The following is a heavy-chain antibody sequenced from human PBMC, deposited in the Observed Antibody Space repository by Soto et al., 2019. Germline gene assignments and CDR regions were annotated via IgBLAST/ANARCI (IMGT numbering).Heavy chain of an antibody. J-gene: IGHJ6*02. V-gene: IGHV4-30-4*01. D-gene: IGHD3-10*01. CDR3: ARGNGSGSYYTYYYYGMDV. CDR2: IYYSGST. Sequence: PSETLSLTCTVSGGSISSGDYYWSWIRQPPGKGLEWIGYIYYSGSTYYNPSLKSRVTISVDTSKNQFSLKLSSVTAADTAVYYCARGNGSGSYYTYYYYGMDVWGQGTTVTVSS. CDR1: GGSISSGDYY.